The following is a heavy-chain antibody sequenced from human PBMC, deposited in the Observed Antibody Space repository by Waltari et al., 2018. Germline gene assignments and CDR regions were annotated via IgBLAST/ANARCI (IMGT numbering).Heavy chain of an antibody. D-gene: IGHD5-12*01. CDR3: ARGGRGKVARYFDY. Sequence: QVQLQQWGAGLLKPSETLSLTCAVYGGSFSGYYWSWIRQPPGKGLEWIGEINHSGSTNSNPSLKSRVTISVDTSKNQFSLKLSSVTAADTAVYYCARGGRGKVARYFDYWGQGTLVTVSS. CDR1: GGSFSGYY. J-gene: IGHJ4*02. CDR2: INHSGST. V-gene: IGHV4-34*01.